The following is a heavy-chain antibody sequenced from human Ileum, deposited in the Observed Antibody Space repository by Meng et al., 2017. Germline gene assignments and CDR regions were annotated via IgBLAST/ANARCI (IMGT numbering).Heavy chain of an antibody. CDR3: ARDFLPGEIGDSSPY. Sequence: EVHRVDPGEGLGKPGESLSLSCAAFGFTFISVSLNWVRQAPGKGLEWVSSISSSSSYIYYADSVKGRFTISRDNAKNSLYLQMNSLRAEDTAVYYCARDFLPGEIGDSSPYWGQGTLVTVSS. CDR1: GFTFISVS. J-gene: IGHJ4*02. CDR2: ISSSSSYI. D-gene: IGHD3-22*01. V-gene: IGHV3-21*01.